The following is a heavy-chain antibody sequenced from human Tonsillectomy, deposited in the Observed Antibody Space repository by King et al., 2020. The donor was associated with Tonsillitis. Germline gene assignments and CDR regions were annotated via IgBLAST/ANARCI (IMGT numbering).Heavy chain of an antibody. CDR2: INAGNGNT. Sequence: QLVQSGAEVKKPGASVKVSCKASGYTFTSYAMHCVRQAPGQRLEWMGWINAGNGNTKYSQKFQGRVTITRDTSASTAYMELSSLRSEDTAVYYCARAMYYYDSSGYYYRGYYFDYWGQGTLVTVSS. CDR1: GYTFTSYA. CDR3: ARAMYYYDSSGYYYRGYYFDY. J-gene: IGHJ4*02. V-gene: IGHV1-3*01. D-gene: IGHD3-22*01.